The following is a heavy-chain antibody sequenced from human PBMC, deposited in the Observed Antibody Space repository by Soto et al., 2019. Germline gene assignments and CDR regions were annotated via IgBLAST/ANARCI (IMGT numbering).Heavy chain of an antibody. J-gene: IGHJ5*02. D-gene: IGHD3-22*01. V-gene: IGHV5-51*01. CDR2: INPTDSDT. CDR1: GYIFTTSW. Sequence: PGESLKISCKASGYIFTTSWIAWVRQMPGKGLEWMGIINPTDSDTRYSPSFQGQVTVSADNSISTAYLQWSSLKAADTAMYYCERRDSSGYYVSWGQGTLVTVSS. CDR3: ERRDSSGYYVS.